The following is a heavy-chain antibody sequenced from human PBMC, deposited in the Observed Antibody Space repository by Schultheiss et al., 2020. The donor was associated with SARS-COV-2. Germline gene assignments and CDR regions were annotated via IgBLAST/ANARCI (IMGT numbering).Heavy chain of an antibody. CDR2: ISSSSNYI. CDR1: GFTFSSYS. CDR3: ARDRTTYYDTSAIFSY. V-gene: IGHV3-21*01. J-gene: IGHJ4*02. Sequence: GGSLRLSCAASGFTFSSYSMNWVRQAPGKGLEWVSSISSSSNYIYYADSVKGRFTISRDNSKNTLYLQMNSLRTEDTAVYFCARDRTTYYDTSAIFSYWGQGTLVTVSS. D-gene: IGHD3-22*01.